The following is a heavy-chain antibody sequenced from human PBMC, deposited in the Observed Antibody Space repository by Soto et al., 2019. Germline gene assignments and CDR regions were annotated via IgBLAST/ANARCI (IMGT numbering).Heavy chain of an antibody. V-gene: IGHV1-18*01. CDR3: ARDPPGGYSGYDSAFEL. D-gene: IGHD5-12*01. J-gene: IGHJ3*01. Sequence: ASVKVSCKASGYTFTSYGISWVRQAPGQGLEWMGWISAYNGNTNYAQKLQGRVTMTTDTSTSTAYMELRSLRSDDTAVYYCARDPPGGYSGYDSAFELWGQGTMGTV. CDR2: ISAYNGNT. CDR1: GYTFTSYG.